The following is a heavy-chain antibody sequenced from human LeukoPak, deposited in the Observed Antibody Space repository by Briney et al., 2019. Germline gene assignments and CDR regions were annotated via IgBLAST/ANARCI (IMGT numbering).Heavy chain of an antibody. CDR2: ISWNSGSI. D-gene: IGHD2-2*02. Sequence: GRSLRLSCAASGFTFDDYAMHWVRQAPGKGLEWVSGISWNSGSIGYADSVKGRFTISRDNAKNSLYLQMNSLRAEDTALYYCAKDMEYQLLYFYFDYWGQGTLVTVSS. J-gene: IGHJ4*02. V-gene: IGHV3-9*01. CDR1: GFTFDDYA. CDR3: AKDMEYQLLYFYFDY.